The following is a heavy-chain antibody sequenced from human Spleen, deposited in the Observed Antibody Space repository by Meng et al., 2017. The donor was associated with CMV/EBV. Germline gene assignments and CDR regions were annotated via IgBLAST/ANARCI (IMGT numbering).Heavy chain of an antibody. D-gene: IGHD3-22*01. CDR2: VYPGDSDT. J-gene: IGHJ6*02. Sequence: GESLKISCTASGFIFTTYWMHWVRQAPGKGLVWMGIVYPGDSDTRYSPSFQGQVTISADNSITTAYLQWSSLKASDTAIYYCARHQAYYDSSGLPYGMDVWGQGTTVTVSS. CDR3: ARHQAYYDSSGLPYGMDV. CDR1: GFIFTTYW. V-gene: IGHV5-51*01.